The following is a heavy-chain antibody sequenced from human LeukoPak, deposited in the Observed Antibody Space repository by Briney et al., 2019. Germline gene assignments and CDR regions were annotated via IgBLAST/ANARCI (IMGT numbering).Heavy chain of an antibody. V-gene: IGHV4-34*01. CDR1: GGSFSGYY. CDR3: ARHGVVVPAD. CDR2: INHSGST. Sequence: SETLSLTCAVYGGSFSGYYWSWIRQPPGKGLEWIGEINHSGSTNYNPSLKSRVTISVDTSKNQFSLKLSSVTAADTAVYYCARHGVVVPADWGRGTLVTVSS. J-gene: IGHJ4*02. D-gene: IGHD2-2*01.